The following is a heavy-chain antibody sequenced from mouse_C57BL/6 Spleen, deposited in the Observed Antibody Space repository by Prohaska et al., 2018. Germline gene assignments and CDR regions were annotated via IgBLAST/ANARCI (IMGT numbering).Heavy chain of an antibody. Sequence: QVQLQQSVADLVRPGASVTLSCKASGYTFTDYEMHWVKQTPVHGLEWIGAIDPETGGTAYNQKFKCKAILTADKSSCTAYMELRSLTSEDSAVYYCTRVDYDYDAEVVDYGGQGTTLTVSS. CDR1: GYTFTDYE. V-gene: IGHV1-15*01. CDR3: TRVDYDYDAEVVDY. D-gene: IGHD2-4*01. CDR2: IDPETGGT. J-gene: IGHJ2*01.